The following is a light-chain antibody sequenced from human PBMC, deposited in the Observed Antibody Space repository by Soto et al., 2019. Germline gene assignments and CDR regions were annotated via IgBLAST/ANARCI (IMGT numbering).Light chain of an antibody. Sequence: EIVLTQSPGTLSLSPGERAPLSCRADRSVSDTLLTWFQQKPGQAPRLLIFGTSNRAPGIPYRFSGSGSGTAFTLTISRLEPDDLAVYYWQHYGDSSWTFGQGTKVEIK. CDR2: GTS. CDR3: QHYGDSSWT. J-gene: IGKJ1*01. CDR1: RSVSDTL. V-gene: IGKV3-20*01.